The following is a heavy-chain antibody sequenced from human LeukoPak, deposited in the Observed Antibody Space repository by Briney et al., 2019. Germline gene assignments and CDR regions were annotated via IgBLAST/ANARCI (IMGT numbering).Heavy chain of an antibody. CDR2: IKEDGSGT. CDR3: AKDDEGYIY. CDR1: GFSFSRSW. Sequence: GGSLRLSCAASGFSFSRSWMSWVRQAPGKGLEWVANIKEDGSGTYYIDSVKGRFTISRDNAKNSLHLQLNSLRAEDTAVYYCAKDDEGYIYWGQGTLVTVSS. J-gene: IGHJ4*02. D-gene: IGHD5-18*01. V-gene: IGHV3-7*01.